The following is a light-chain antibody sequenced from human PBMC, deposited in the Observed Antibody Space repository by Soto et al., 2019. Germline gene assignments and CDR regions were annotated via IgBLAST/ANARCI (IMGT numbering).Light chain of an antibody. J-gene: IGLJ1*01. V-gene: IGLV2-14*01. CDR1: SSDVGGYNY. CDR3: SPFTSSSTYV. CDR2: EVS. Sequence: QSALTQPASVSGSPGQSITISCTGTSSDVGGYNYVSWYQQHPGKAPKLMIYEVSNRPSGVSYRFSGSKSGNTASLTISGLQAEDEADYYCSPFTSSSTYVFGNGTKLTVL.